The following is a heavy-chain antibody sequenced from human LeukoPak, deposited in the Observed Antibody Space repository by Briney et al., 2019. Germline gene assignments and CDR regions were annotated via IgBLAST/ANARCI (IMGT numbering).Heavy chain of an antibody. D-gene: IGHD3-10*01. Sequence: PSETLSLTCTVSGGSISSYYWSWIRQPPGKGREWIGYIHDSGSTNYNPSLESRVTISVDTSKNQFSLKLSSVTAADTAVYYCARHLQYYGSGSYYPYYYYGMDVWGQGTTVTVSS. CDR3: ARHLQYYGSGSYYPYYYYGMDV. CDR2: IHDSGST. CDR1: GGSISSYY. V-gene: IGHV4-59*08. J-gene: IGHJ6*02.